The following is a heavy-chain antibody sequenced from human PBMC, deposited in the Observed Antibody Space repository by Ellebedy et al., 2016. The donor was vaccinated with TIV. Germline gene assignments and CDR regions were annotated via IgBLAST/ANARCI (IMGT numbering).Heavy chain of an antibody. V-gene: IGHV3-21*01. CDR1: GFMFSNFR. CDR2: ISGNVQYI. CDR3: GSSSRGYSGVYMDV. Sequence: GESLKISCAASGFMFSNFRMNWVRQAPGKGLEWISSISGNVQYISYRDSVKGRFITSRDNAKKSLFLQMDSLRAEDTAVYYCGSSSRGYSGVYMDVWGQGTTVTVSS. J-gene: IGHJ6*02. D-gene: IGHD5-12*01.